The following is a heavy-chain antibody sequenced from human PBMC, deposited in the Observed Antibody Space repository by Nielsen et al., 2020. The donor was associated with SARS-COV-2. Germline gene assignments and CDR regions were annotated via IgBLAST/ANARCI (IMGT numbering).Heavy chain of an antibody. CDR2: ITGDGGST. J-gene: IGHJ4*02. CDR3: ASHIGTGYSFVY. V-gene: IGHV3-43*02. D-gene: IGHD6-19*01. Sequence: GGSLRLSCAASGFTFDDYALHWVRQAPGKGLEWVALITGDGGSTYYADSVKGRFTISTDNSKVSLSLQMNFLRAEDTAFYFCASHIGTGYSFVYWGQGTLVTV. CDR1: GFTFDDYA.